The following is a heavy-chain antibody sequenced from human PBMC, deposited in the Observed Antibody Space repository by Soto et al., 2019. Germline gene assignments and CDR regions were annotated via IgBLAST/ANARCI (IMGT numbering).Heavy chain of an antibody. CDR3: ARDQGFYHDTLGYCLH. Sequence: QVQLVDSGGGVVQPGRSLRLSCVSSGFTFSNYAMHWVRQAPGKGLQWVSAISYNGRDTYYADSVKGRFTISRDNSKNTLYLHMNSLRPEDTAMYYCARDQGFYHDTLGYCLHWGPGTLVTVSS. V-gene: IGHV3-30-3*01. J-gene: IGHJ4*02. CDR2: ISYNGRDT. CDR1: GFTFSNYA. D-gene: IGHD3-16*02.